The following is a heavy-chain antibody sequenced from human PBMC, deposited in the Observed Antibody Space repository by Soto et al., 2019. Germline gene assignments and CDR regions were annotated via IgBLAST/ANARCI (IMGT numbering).Heavy chain of an antibody. CDR1: GFTFSSYG. D-gene: IGHD6-13*01. CDR2: IWYDGSNK. V-gene: IGHV3-33*01. J-gene: IGHJ6*02. CDR3: ARDGEIHSSSWYGSHYYYYYGMDV. Sequence: GGSLRLSCAASGFTFSSYGMHWVRQAPGKGLEWVAVIWYDGSNKYYADSVKGRFTISRDNSKNTLYLQMNSLRAEDTAVYYCARDGEIHSSSWYGSHYYYYYGMDVWGQGTTVTVSS.